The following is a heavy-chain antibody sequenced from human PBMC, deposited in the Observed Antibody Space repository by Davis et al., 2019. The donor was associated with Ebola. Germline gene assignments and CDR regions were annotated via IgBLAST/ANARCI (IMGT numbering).Heavy chain of an antibody. CDR2: IKPVEVEK. J-gene: IGHJ6*02. Sequence: GPSLTLSCAPSAFIFSNYCMSWVRHAPGQGPEWVSIIKPVEVEKYYLDSVKGRFTISRDNAKNSLFLEMNSLRAEDTALYYCASGDGRGRSYDMDVWGQGTTVTVSS. CDR1: AFIFSNYC. V-gene: IGHV3-7*03. CDR3: ASGDGRGRSYDMDV. D-gene: IGHD3/OR15-3a*01.